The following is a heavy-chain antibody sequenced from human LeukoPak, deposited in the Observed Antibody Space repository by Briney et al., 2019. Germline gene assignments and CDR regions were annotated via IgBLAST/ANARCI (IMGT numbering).Heavy chain of an antibody. V-gene: IGHV3-74*01. CDR3: AKDYYRTVSTGSSLDY. Sequence: PGGSLRLSCAASGFTFSSYWMHWVRQAPWKGLVWVSRISGDESSTSYADSVKGRFTISRDNAKNTLFLQMNSLRAEGTAVYYCAKDYYRTVSTGSSLDYWGQGTLVSVSS. CDR2: ISGDESST. CDR1: GFTFSSYW. J-gene: IGHJ4*02. D-gene: IGHD1-26*01.